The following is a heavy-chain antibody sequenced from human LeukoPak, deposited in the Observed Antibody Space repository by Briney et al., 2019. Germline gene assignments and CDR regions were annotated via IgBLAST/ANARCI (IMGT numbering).Heavy chain of an antibody. CDR1: GYTFTDYY. J-gene: IGHJ4*02. CDR2: INPNSGGT. D-gene: IGHD3-22*01. V-gene: IGHV1-2*02. CDR3: ATDHYDSSGYNTREFDY. Sequence: ASVKVSCKASGYTFTDYYIHWVRQAPGQGLEWMGWINPNSGGTNYAQKFQGRVTMTRDTSISTAYMELSSLRSEDTAVYYCATDHYDSSGYNTREFDYWGQGTLVTVSS.